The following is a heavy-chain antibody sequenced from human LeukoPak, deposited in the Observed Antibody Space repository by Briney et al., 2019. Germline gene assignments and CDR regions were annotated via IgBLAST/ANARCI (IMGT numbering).Heavy chain of an antibody. CDR2: INPNSGGT. D-gene: IGHD6-13*01. V-gene: IGHV1-2*06. Sequence: ASVKVSCKASGYTFTGYYMHWVRQAPGQGLEWMGRINPNSGGTNYAQKFQGRVTMTRDTSISTVYMELSRLRSDDTAVYYCARGKHSRSEGLDYWGQGTLVTVSS. J-gene: IGHJ4*02. CDR1: GYTFTGYY. CDR3: ARGKHSRSEGLDY.